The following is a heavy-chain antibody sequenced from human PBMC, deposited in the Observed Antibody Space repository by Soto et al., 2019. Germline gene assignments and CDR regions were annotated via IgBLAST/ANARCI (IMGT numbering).Heavy chain of an antibody. V-gene: IGHV3-48*01. J-gene: IGHJ4*02. CDR3: ARDYWNYDILTGDLDY. Sequence: GGSLRLSCAASGFTFSAYSMNWVRQAPGKGLEWVSYISTSSDTKYYADSVKGRLTISRDNANNSQYLQMDSLRAEDTVVYYCARDYWNYDILTGDLDYWGQGTLVTVSS. CDR1: GFTFSAYS. D-gene: IGHD3-9*01. CDR2: ISTSSDTK.